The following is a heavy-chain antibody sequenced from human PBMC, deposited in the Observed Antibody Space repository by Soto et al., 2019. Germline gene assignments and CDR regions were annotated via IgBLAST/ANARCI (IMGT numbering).Heavy chain of an antibody. V-gene: IGHV3-23*01. CDR2: NSGGDGKI. Sequence: GVSLRLSCAASGFSFGSYGLSWVRQAPGKGLEWVSSNSGGDGKIFYADSVKGRLSISRDTSQSPLYLQMNSLRADDTAMYYCARWSYLDYWGQGTRVIVSS. D-gene: IGHD3-3*01. J-gene: IGHJ4*02. CDR3: ARWSYLDY. CDR1: GFSFGSYG.